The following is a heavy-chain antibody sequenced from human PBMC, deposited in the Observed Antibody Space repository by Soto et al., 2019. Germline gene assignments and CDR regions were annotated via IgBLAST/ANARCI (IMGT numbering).Heavy chain of an antibody. CDR1: GGTFSSYA. V-gene: IGHV1-69*04. CDR3: ARSEYSGYDSSGSLDY. Sequence: ASVKVSCKASGGTFSSYAISWVRQAPGQGIEWMGRIIPILGIANYAQKFQGRVTITAYKSTFTAYMELSSLRSEDTAVYYCARSEYSGYDSSGSLDYWGQGTLVTVSS. J-gene: IGHJ4*02. D-gene: IGHD5-12*01. CDR2: IIPILGIA.